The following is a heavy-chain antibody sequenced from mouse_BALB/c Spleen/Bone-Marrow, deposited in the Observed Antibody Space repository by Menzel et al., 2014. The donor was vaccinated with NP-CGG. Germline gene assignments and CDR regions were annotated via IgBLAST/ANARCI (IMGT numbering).Heavy chain of an antibody. J-gene: IGHJ1*01. CDR2: INNNGGST. Sequence: EVQRVESGGGLVQPGGSLKLSCVASGFTFSSYGMSWVRQTPDKRLELVATINNNGGSTYYPDSVKGQFTISRDNAKNTLYLQMSSLKSEGTAMYYCARVYGWYFDVWGAGTTVTVSS. CDR3: ARVYGWYFDV. V-gene: IGHV5-6-3*01. D-gene: IGHD1-1*01. CDR1: GFTFSSYG.